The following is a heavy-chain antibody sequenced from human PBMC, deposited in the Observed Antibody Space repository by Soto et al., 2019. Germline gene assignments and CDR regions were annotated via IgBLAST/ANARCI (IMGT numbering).Heavy chain of an antibody. Sequence: GESLKISCQGSGYSFTSNWIGWVRQMPGKGLEWMGIINPADSDIKYSPSFQGQVTISADKSIGTAYLQWSSLKASDTAMYYCARHQRDDASRKIDCWGQGTLVTVSA. D-gene: IGHD3-16*01. CDR1: GYSFTSNW. CDR3: ARHQRDDASRKIDC. J-gene: IGHJ4*02. V-gene: IGHV5-51*01. CDR2: INPADSDI.